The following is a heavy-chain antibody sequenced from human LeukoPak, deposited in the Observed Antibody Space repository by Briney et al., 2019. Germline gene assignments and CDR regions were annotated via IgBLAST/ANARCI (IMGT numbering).Heavy chain of an antibody. CDR1: GGSFSGYY. V-gene: IGHV4-34*01. Sequence: SETLSLTCAVYGGSFSGYYWSWIRQPPGKGLEWIGEINHSGSTNYNPSLKSRVTISVDTSKNQFSLKLSFVTAADTAVYYCAGGLGSGSYWSYYYMDVWGKGTTVTVSS. J-gene: IGHJ6*03. D-gene: IGHD3-10*01. CDR2: INHSGST. CDR3: AGGLGSGSYWSYYYMDV.